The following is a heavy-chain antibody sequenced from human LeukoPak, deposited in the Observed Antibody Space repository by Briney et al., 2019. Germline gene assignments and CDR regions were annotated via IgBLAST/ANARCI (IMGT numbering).Heavy chain of an antibody. D-gene: IGHD4-17*01. V-gene: IGHV1-69*13. CDR1: GGTFSSYA. J-gene: IGHJ6*04. Sequence: SVKVSCKASGGTFSSYAISWVRQAPGQGLEWMGGIIPIFGTANYAQKFQGRVTITADESTSTAYMELSSLRSEDTAVYYCARGIDYGDGIYYYYGMDVWGKGTTVTVSS. CDR3: ARGIDYGDGIYYYYGMDV. CDR2: IIPIFGTA.